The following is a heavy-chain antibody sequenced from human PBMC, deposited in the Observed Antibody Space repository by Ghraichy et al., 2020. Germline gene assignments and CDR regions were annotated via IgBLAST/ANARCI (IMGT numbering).Heavy chain of an antibody. J-gene: IGHJ4*02. CDR2: ITGNSVTT. CDR1: GFTFSGYA. V-gene: IGHV3-23*01. D-gene: IGHD5-18*01. Sequence: GESLNISCAASGFTFSGYAISWVRQAPGKGLEWVSVITGNSVTTSYADSVKGRFTISRDNSRDTLYLQMNSLRAEDTALYYCAKEGGWNQLWFPNYFDDWGQGTLITVSS. CDR3: AKEGGWNQLWFPNYFDD.